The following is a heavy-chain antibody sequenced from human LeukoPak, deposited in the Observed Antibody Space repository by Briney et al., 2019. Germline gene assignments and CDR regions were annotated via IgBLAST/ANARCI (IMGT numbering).Heavy chain of an antibody. Sequence: PGGSLRLSCAASGFTFSSYWMSWVRQAPGKGLEWVANIKQDGSEKYYVDSVKGRFTISRDNAKNSLYLQMNSLRAEDTAVYYCARFPRDDSSGYYGGRWDYFDYWGQGTLVTVSS. CDR1: GFTFSSYW. J-gene: IGHJ4*02. CDR3: ARFPRDDSSGYYGGRWDYFDY. CDR2: IKQDGSEK. D-gene: IGHD3-22*01. V-gene: IGHV3-7*05.